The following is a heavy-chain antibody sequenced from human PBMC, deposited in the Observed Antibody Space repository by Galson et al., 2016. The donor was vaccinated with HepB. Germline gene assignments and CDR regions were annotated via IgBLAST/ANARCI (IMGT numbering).Heavy chain of an antibody. V-gene: IGHV3-11*04. CDR1: GFTFSDYY. CDR3: ARDGVTTVTTANYYSDY. J-gene: IGHJ4*02. Sequence: SLRLSCAASGFTFSDYYMSWIRQAPGKGLEWVSYISSTGRTIYYADSVKGRFTISRDNAKNSLYLQMNSLRAEDTAVYYCARDGVTTVTTANYYSDYWGQGTLVTVSS. CDR2: ISSTGRTI. D-gene: IGHD4-17*01.